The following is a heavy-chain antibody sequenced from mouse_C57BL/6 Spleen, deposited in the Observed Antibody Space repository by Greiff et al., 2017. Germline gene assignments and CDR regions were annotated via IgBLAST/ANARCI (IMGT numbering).Heavy chain of an antibody. D-gene: IGHD2-10*02. V-gene: IGHV1-52*01. CDR1: GYTFTSYW. CDR3: ARRKVWGGAMDY. CDR2: IDPSDSET. Sequence: VQLQQPGAELVRPGSSVKLSCKASGYTFTSYWMHWVKQRPIQGLEWIGNIDPSDSETHYNQKFKDKATLTVDKSSSTAYMQLSSLTSEDSAVYYCARRKVWGGAMDYWGQGTSVTVSS. J-gene: IGHJ4*01.